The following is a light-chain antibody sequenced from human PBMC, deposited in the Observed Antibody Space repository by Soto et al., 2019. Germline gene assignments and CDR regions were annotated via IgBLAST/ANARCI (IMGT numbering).Light chain of an antibody. V-gene: IGKV3-15*01. CDR1: QSVNSD. CDR3: QQYHNRPPYT. Sequence: EIVMTQSPVTLSVSPGERATLSCRASQSVNSDLAWYQHKPGQAPRLLMYGASFRATGIPARFSGSGSGTEFTLTITSLQSEDFAVYYCQQYHNRPPYTFGQGTKLEIK. J-gene: IGKJ2*01. CDR2: GAS.